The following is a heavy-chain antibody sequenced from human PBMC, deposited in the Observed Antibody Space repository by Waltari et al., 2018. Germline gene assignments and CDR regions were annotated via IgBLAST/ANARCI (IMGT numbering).Heavy chain of an antibody. Sequence: EVQLVESGGGLVQPGRSLRLSCAASGFTFDDYAMHWVRQAPGKGLEWVSGISWNSGSIGYADSVKGRFTISRDNAKNSLYLQMNSLRAEDTALYYCAKSGFGSYFDYWGQGTLVTVSS. V-gene: IGHV3-9*01. CDR3: AKSGFGSYFDY. CDR2: ISWNSGSI. CDR1: GFTFDDYA. D-gene: IGHD1-26*01. J-gene: IGHJ4*02.